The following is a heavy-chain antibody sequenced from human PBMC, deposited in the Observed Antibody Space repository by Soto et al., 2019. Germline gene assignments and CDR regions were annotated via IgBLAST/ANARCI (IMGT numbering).Heavy chain of an antibody. V-gene: IGHV3-21*06. Sequence: PGGSLRLSCAASGFTFSAYNMNWVRQPPGKGLEWVSSITSSSSSIYYADSLKSRFTISRDNAKNSLYLQMNSLRAEDTAVYYCASHYGDNGWFDPWGQGTLVTVSS. CDR1: GFTFSAYN. J-gene: IGHJ5*02. D-gene: IGHD4-17*01. CDR3: ASHYGDNGWFDP. CDR2: ITSSSSSI.